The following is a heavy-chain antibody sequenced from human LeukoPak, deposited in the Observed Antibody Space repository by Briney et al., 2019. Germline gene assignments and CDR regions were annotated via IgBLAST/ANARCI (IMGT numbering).Heavy chain of an antibody. CDR1: GGSFSGYY. V-gene: IGHV4-34*01. D-gene: IGHD2-2*01. CDR2: INHSGST. Sequence: SDTLSLTCAVYGGSFSGYYWSWIRQPPGKGLEWIGEINHSGSTNYNPSLKSRVTISVDTSKNQFSLKLSSVTAADTAVYYCARDRGRVPAAIWGQGTLVTVSS. CDR3: ARDRGRVPAAI. J-gene: IGHJ4*02.